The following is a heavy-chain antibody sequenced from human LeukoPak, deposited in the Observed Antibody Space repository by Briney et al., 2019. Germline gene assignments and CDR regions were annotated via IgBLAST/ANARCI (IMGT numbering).Heavy chain of an antibody. CDR1: GGTFSSYA. CDR2: IIPIFGTA. V-gene: IGHV1-69*13. D-gene: IGHD3-22*01. CDR3: ARGDYYDSSGSRSGFDY. Sequence: SVKVSCKTSGGTFSSYAISWVRQAPGQGLEWMGGIIPIFGTANCAQKFQGRVTITADESTSTAYMELSSLRSEDTAVYYCARGDYYDSSGSRSGFDYWGQGTLVTVSS. J-gene: IGHJ4*02.